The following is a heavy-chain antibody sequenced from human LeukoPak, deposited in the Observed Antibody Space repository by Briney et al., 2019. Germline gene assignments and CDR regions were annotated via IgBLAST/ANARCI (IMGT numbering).Heavy chain of an antibody. CDR3: ARDLRDFWSGPMVDY. V-gene: IGHV3-9*01. CDR1: GFTFDDYA. J-gene: IGHJ4*02. D-gene: IGHD3-3*01. CDR2: ISWNSGSM. Sequence: GGSLRLSCAASGFTFDDYAMHWVRQAPGKGLEWVSGISWNSGSMDYADSVKGRFTISRDNAKNTLYLQMNSLRAEDTAVYYCARDLRDFWSGPMVDYWGQGTLVTVSS.